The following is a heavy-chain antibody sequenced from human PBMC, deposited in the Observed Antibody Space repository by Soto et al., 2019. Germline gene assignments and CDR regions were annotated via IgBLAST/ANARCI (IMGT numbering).Heavy chain of an antibody. CDR2: ISYDGSNK. CDR1: GFTFSSYA. V-gene: IGHV3-30-3*01. D-gene: IGHD2-15*01. CDR3: ARGVRYCSGGSCYVWHAFDI. Sequence: PGGSLRLSCAASGFTFSSYAMHWVRQAPGKGLEWVAVISYDGSNKYYADSVKGRFTISRDNSKNTLYLQMNSLRAEDTAVYYCARGVRYCSGGSCYVWHAFDIWGQGTMVTVSS. J-gene: IGHJ3*02.